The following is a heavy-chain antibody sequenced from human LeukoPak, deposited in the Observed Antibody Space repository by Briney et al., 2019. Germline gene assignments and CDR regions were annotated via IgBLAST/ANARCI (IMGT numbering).Heavy chain of an antibody. V-gene: IGHV4-4*07. D-gene: IGHD5-18*01. CDR1: GGSIRNYY. CDR3: ARHGYGPTGFDP. J-gene: IGHJ5*02. Sequence: SETLSLTCTVSGGSIRNYYWNWIRQSAGKGLELIGRIHISGSTNSNPSLKSRVTMSVDTSMNQFSLKLSSVTAADTAVYYCARHGYGPTGFDPWGQGTLVTVSS. CDR2: IHISGST.